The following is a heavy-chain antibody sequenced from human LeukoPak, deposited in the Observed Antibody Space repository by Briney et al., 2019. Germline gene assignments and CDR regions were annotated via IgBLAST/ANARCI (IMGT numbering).Heavy chain of an antibody. CDR2: ISAYNGNT. V-gene: IGHV1-18*01. D-gene: IGHD3-9*01. CDR1: GYTFTSYG. Sequence: ASVKVSCKASGYTFTSYGISWVRQAPGQGLEWMGWISAYNGNTNYAQKLQGRVTMTTDTSTSTAYMELRSLRSDDTAVYYCAKSYYDILTGYPFWGIPFDYWGQGTLVTVSS. J-gene: IGHJ4*02. CDR3: AKSYYDILTGYPFWGIPFDY.